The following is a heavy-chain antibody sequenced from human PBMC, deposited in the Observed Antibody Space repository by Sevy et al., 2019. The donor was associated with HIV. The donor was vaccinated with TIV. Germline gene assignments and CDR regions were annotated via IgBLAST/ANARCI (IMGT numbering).Heavy chain of an antibody. J-gene: IGHJ4*02. D-gene: IGHD3-22*01. CDR1: GFTFTSYA. V-gene: IGHV3-23*01. Sequence: GGSLRLSCAASGFTFTSYAMSWVRQAPGKGLEWVSAISGSARSTYYAHSVKGRFTISSDNSKNTLYLLINSLRAEDTAIYYCAKDGHYYDSSGDYLNYFDYWGQGTLVTVSS. CDR3: AKDGHYYDSSGDYLNYFDY. CDR2: ISGSARST.